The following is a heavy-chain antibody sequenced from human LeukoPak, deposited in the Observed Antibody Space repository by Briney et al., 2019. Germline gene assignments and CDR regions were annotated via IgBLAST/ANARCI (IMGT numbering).Heavy chain of an antibody. CDR1: GGSFSGYY. Sequence: SETLSLTCAVYGGSFSGYYWSWIRQPPGKGLEWIGEINHSGSTNYDPSLKSRVTISVDTSKNQFSLKLSSVTAADTAVYYCARKINRDTAMDHWGQGTLVTVSS. D-gene: IGHD5-18*01. J-gene: IGHJ4*02. CDR3: ARKINRDTAMDH. CDR2: INHSGST. V-gene: IGHV4-34*01.